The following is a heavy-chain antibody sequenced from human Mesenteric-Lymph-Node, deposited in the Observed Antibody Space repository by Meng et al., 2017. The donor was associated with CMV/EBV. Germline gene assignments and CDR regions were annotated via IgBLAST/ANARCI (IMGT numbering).Heavy chain of an antibody. J-gene: IGHJ5*02. V-gene: IGHV3-21*04. CDR1: GFTFSSYS. CDR3: AKDSAATVVWFDP. Sequence: GESLKISCVASGFTFSSYSMNWVRQAPGKGLEWVSSISSNSSYIYYADSVKGRFTISRDNAKNSLYLQMNSLRAEDTAVYYCAKDSAATVVWFDPWGQGTLVTVSS. D-gene: IGHD2-15*01. CDR2: ISSNSSYI.